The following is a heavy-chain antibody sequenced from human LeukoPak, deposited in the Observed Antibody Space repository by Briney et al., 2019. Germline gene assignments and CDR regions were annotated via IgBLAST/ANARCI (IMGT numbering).Heavy chain of an antibody. CDR2: IYTSGST. D-gene: IGHD2-2*02. J-gene: IGHJ4*02. CDR3: ARHYCSSTSCYRLGY. CDR1: GGSISSYY. Sequence: TPSETLSLTCTVSGGSISSYYWNWIRQPAGKGLEWIGRIYTSGSTNYNPSLKSRVTMSVDTSKNQFSLKLSSVTAADTAVYYCARHYCSSTSCYRLGYWGQGTLVTVSS. V-gene: IGHV4-4*07.